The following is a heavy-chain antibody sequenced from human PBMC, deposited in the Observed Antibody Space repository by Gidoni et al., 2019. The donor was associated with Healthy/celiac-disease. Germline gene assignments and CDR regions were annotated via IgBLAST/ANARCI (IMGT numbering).Heavy chain of an antibody. V-gene: IGHV1-46*01. CDR1: GYTFTSYH. J-gene: IGHJ5*02. CDR2: INPSGGST. D-gene: IGHD2-15*01. CDR3: ARAWDCSGGSCYGWFDP. Sequence: QVQLVQSGAEVKKPGASVTVSCKASGYTFTSYHMHWVRQAPGQGLEWMGIINPSGGSTSYAQKFQGRVTMTRDTSTSTVYMELSSLRSEDTAVYYCARAWDCSGGSCYGWFDPWGQGTLVTVSS.